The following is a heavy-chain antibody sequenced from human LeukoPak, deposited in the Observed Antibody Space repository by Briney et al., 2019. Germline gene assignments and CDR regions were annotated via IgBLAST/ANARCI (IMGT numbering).Heavy chain of an antibody. Sequence: PSETLSLTCTVSGGSISSDYWSWIRQPPGKGLEWIGYIYYSGSTNYNPSLKSRVTISVDTSKDQFSLKLSSVTAADTAVYYCARTPYDSGGYGTFDYWGQGTLFTVSS. CDR3: ARTPYDSGGYGTFDY. V-gene: IGHV4-59*01. J-gene: IGHJ4*02. D-gene: IGHD3-22*01. CDR1: GGSISSDY. CDR2: IYYSGST.